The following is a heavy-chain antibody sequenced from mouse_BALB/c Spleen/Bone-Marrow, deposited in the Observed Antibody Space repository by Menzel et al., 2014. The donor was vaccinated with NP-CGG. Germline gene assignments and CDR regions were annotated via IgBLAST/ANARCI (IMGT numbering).Heavy chain of an antibody. D-gene: IGHD4-1*01. CDR2: IDPANGNN. V-gene: IGHV14-3*02. CDR1: GFNIKDTY. Sequence: EVQVVESGAELVKPGASVKLSCTASGFNIKDTYMHWVKQRPEQGLEWIGRIDPANGNNKYDPKFQGKATITADTSSYTAYLQLCSLTSEGTAVYYCARWEYYAMDYWGQGTSVTVSS. J-gene: IGHJ4*01. CDR3: ARWEYYAMDY.